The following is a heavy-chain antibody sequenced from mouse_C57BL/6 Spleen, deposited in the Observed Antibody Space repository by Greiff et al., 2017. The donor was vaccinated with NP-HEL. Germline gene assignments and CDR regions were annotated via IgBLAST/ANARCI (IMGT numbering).Heavy chain of an antibody. J-gene: IGHJ1*03. CDR2: ISDGGSYT. D-gene: IGHD1-2*01. V-gene: IGHV5-4*01. CDR1: GFTFSSYA. CDR3: ARDRGYYGSVGGYFDV. Sequence: EVKVVESGGGLVKPGGSLKLSCAASGFTFSSYAMSWVRQTPEKRLEWVATISDGGSYTYYPDNVKGRFTISRDNAKNNLYLQMSHLKSEDTAMYYCARDRGYYGSVGGYFDVWGTGTTVTVSS.